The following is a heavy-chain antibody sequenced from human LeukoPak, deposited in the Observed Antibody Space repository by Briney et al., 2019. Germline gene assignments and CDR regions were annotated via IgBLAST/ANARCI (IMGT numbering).Heavy chain of an antibody. Sequence: SETLSLTCTVSGGSISSYYWSWIRQPPGKGLEWIGYIYYSGSTNYNPSLKSRVTISVDTSKNQFSLTPEDTAVYYCARNLIPEQLVLNFWGQGTLVTVSS. CDR3: ARNLIPEQLVLNF. V-gene: IGHV4-59*01. CDR1: GGSISSYY. D-gene: IGHD6-13*01. CDR2: IYYSGST. J-gene: IGHJ4*02.